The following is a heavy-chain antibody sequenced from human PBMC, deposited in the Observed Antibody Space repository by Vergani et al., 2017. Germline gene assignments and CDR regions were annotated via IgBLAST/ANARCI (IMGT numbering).Heavy chain of an antibody. CDR3: ARDPVPAARVTMRYFDY. CDR1: GFTFSSYS. Sequence: VQLVESGGGVVQPGRSLRLSCAASGFTFSSYSMNWVRQAPGKGLEWVSSISSSSSYIYYADSVKGRFTISRDNAKNSLYLQMNSLRAEDTAVYYCARDPVPAARVTMRYFDYWGQGTLVTVSS. D-gene: IGHD2-2*01. V-gene: IGHV3-21*01. CDR2: ISSSSSYI. J-gene: IGHJ4*02.